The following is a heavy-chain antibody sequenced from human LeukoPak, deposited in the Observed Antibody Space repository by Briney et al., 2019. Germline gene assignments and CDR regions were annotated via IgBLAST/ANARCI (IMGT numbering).Heavy chain of an antibody. V-gene: IGHV1-46*01. Sequence: AASVKVSCKASGYTFTGYYMHWVRQAPGQGLEWMGIINPSGGSTSYAQKFQGRVTMTRDTSTSTVYMGLSSLSSEDTAVYYCARDMQLERRAKWTDAFDIWGQGTMVTVSS. CDR2: INPSGGST. D-gene: IGHD1-1*01. CDR3: ARDMQLERRAKWTDAFDI. CDR1: GYTFTGYY. J-gene: IGHJ3*02.